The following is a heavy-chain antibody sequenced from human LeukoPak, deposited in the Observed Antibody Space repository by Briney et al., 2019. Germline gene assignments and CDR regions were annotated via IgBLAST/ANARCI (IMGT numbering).Heavy chain of an antibody. V-gene: IGHV3-11*01. D-gene: IGHD4-23*01. CDR1: GFTFSDYY. J-gene: IGHJ6*03. CDR2: ISSSGSTI. Sequence: PGGYLRFYFAASGFTFSDYYMSWIRQAPGKGREWVSYISSSGSTIYYADPVKGRFTISRDDAKTSLYLQMNSLRAEDTAVCYCATNRNSAGYYYYYMDVWGKGTTVTVSS. CDR3: ATNRNSAGYYYYYMDV.